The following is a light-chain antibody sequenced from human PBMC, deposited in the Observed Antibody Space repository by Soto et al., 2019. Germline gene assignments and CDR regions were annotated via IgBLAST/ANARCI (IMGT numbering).Light chain of an antibody. V-gene: IGLV2-8*01. CDR3: SSYAGSNNYV. CDR2: EVN. J-gene: IGLJ1*01. Sequence: QSALTQPPSASGSPGQSVTISCTGTSRDVGGYNYVSWYQQHPGKAPKLMIYEVNMRPSGVPDRFSGSKSGNTASLTVSGLQAEDEADYYCSSYAGSNNYVFGTGTKLTVL. CDR1: SRDVGGYNY.